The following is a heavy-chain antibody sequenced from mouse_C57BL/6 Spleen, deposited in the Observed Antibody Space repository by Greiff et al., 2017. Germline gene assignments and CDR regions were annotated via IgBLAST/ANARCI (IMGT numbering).Heavy chain of an antibody. Sequence: EVMLVESEGGLVQPGSSMKLSCTASGFTFSDYYMAWVRQVPEKGLEWVANINYDGSSTYYLDSLKSRFIISRDNAKNILYLQMSSLKSEDTATYYCARDGRPYYFDYWGQGTTLTVSS. V-gene: IGHV5-16*01. CDR3: ARDGRPYYFDY. CDR2: INYDGSST. J-gene: IGHJ2*01. CDR1: GFTFSDYY. D-gene: IGHD1-1*02.